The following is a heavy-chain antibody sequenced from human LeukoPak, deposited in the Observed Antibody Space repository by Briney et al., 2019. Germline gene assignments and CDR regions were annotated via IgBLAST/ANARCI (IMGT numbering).Heavy chain of an antibody. V-gene: IGHV3-7*01. Sequence: PGGSLRLSCATSGFSFNNDWMDWVRQAPGKGLEWVANINQDGSEKNCLDSVKGRFTISRDNAQNSLYLQTNGLRVEDTAVYYCTRRLDEWGQGTLVTVSS. J-gene: IGHJ4*02. CDR3: TRRLDE. D-gene: IGHD3-16*01. CDR2: INQDGSEK. CDR1: GFSFNNDW.